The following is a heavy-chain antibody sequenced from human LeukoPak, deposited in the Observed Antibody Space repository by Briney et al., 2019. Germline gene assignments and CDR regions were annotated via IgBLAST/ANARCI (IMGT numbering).Heavy chain of an antibody. J-gene: IGHJ4*02. CDR1: GFTFSSYA. CDR3: ANLGGCSDGSCYSIPGY. Sequence: GGSLRLSCAASGFTFSSYAMTWVRQAPGRGLEWVSSISVSGGSTYYADSVKGRFTISRDNSHNTLFLQMNTLRAEDTAVYYCANLGGCSDGSCYSIPGYWGQGTLVTVSS. D-gene: IGHD2-15*01. CDR2: ISVSGGST. V-gene: IGHV3-23*01.